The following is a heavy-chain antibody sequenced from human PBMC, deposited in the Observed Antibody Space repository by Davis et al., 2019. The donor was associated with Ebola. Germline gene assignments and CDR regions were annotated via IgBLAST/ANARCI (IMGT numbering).Heavy chain of an antibody. Sequence: PGGSLRLSCAASRFTFSSYAMSWVRQAPGKGLEWVSAISGSGGSTYYADSVKGRFTISRDNSKNTLYLQMNSLRAEDTAVYYCAKDIRGRPFCDAFDTWGQGTMVTVSS. CDR3: AKDIRGRPFCDAFDT. CDR1: RFTFSSYA. J-gene: IGHJ3*02. D-gene: IGHD3-16*01. V-gene: IGHV3-23*01. CDR2: ISGSGGST.